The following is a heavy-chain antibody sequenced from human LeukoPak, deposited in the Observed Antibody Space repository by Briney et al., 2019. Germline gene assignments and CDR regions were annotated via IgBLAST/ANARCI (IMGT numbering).Heavy chain of an antibody. D-gene: IGHD1-26*01. CDR3: ARDPYSGKYGNYYYYYMDV. V-gene: IGHV3-66*03. CDR1: GFTVRSNS. CDR2: IYCDNT. J-gene: IGHJ6*03. Sequence: PGGSLRLSCTVSGFTVRSNSMTWVRQAPGKGLGWVSFIYCDNTHYSDSVKGRFTISRHNAKNSMYLQMSSLSPDDTAVYFCARDPYSGKYGNYYYYYMDVWGKGTTVTISS.